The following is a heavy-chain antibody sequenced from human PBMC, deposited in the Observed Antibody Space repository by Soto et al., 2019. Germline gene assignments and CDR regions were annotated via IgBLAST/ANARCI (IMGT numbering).Heavy chain of an antibody. Sequence: SETLSLTCTVSGGSISSYYWSWIWQPPGKGLEWIGYIYYSGSTNYNPSLKSRVTISVDTSKNQFSLKLSSVTAADTAVYYCARDKDTAMVFDYWGQGTLVTVSS. V-gene: IGHV4-59*01. CDR2: IYYSGST. CDR1: GGSISSYY. CDR3: ARDKDTAMVFDY. J-gene: IGHJ4*02. D-gene: IGHD5-18*01.